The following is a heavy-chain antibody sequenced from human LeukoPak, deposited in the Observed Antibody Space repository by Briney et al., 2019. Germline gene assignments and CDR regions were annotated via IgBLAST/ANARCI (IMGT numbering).Heavy chain of an antibody. CDR3: ARVGGRLYGDPVDY. D-gene: IGHD4-17*01. J-gene: IGHJ4*02. V-gene: IGHV3-48*02. CDR2: ISSGSSTI. CDR1: GFTFRIYS. Sequence: GGSLRLSCAGAGFTFRIYSMNWVRQAPGKGLEWVSYISSGSSTIYYAESVKGRFTISRDNAKNSLFLQMNSLRDEDTAVYYCARVGGRLYGDPVDYWGQGTLVTVSS.